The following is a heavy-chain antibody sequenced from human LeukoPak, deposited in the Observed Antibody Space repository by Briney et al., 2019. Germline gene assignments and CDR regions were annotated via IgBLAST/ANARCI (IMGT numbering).Heavy chain of an antibody. J-gene: IGHJ5*02. V-gene: IGHV1-18*01. CDR3: AREYSSSWYSWFDR. CDR2: ISAYNGNT. Sequence: ASVKVSCKASGYTFTSYGISWVRQAPGQGLEWMGWISAYNGNTNYAQKLQGRVTMTTDTSTSTAYMELRSLRSDDTAVYYRAREYSSSWYSWFDRWGQGTLVTVSS. D-gene: IGHD6-13*01. CDR1: GYTFTSYG.